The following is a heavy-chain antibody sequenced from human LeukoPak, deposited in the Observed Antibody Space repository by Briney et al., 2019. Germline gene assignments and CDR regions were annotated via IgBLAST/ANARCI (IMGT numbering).Heavy chain of an antibody. CDR1: GGSISSHY. CDR3: AREGIYYDSSGYYYQAFDY. D-gene: IGHD3-22*01. CDR2: IYYSGST. J-gene: IGHJ4*02. Sequence: SETLSLTCTVSGGSISSHYWSWIRQPPGRGLEWIGYIYYSGSTNYNPSLKSRVTISVDTSKNQFSLKLSSVTAADTAVYYCAREGIYYDSSGYYYQAFDYWGRGTLVTVSS. V-gene: IGHV4-59*11.